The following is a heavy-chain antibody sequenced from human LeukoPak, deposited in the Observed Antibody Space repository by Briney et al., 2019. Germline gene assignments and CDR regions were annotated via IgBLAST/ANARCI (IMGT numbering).Heavy chain of an antibody. CDR2: ISASGGGT. CDR3: VKDGMSMDSSWFDY. J-gene: IGHJ4*02. V-gene: IGHV3-23*01. Sequence: GGSLRLSCAASGFTFSSYAVSWVRQAPGKGLEWVSAISASGGGTYYADSVKGRFTISRDISKNTVYLQMNSLRVEDTAVYYCVKDGMSMDSSWFDYWGQGTLVTVSS. CDR1: GFTFSSYA. D-gene: IGHD6-13*01.